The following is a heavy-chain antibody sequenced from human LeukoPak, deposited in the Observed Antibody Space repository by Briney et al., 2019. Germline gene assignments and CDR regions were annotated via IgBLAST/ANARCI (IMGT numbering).Heavy chain of an antibody. D-gene: IGHD1-7*01. CDR1: GGSISSYY. J-gene: IGHJ4*02. CDR2: IYYSGST. CDR3: ARTGTAFDY. V-gene: IGHV4-59*01. Sequence: PSETLSLTCTVSGGSISSYYWSWIRQPPGKGLEWIGYIYYSGSTNYNPSLKSRVTISVDTSKNQFSLKLSSVTAADTAMYYCARTGTAFDYWGQGTLVTVSS.